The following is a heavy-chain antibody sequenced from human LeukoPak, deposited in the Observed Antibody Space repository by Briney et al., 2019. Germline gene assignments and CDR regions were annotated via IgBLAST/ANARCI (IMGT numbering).Heavy chain of an antibody. V-gene: IGHV3-23*01. J-gene: IGHJ6*03. D-gene: IGHD6-19*01. CDR1: GFTFSTHG. CDR3: AKDAQWLTNYYYYYMDV. CDR2: ITPSSSSR. Sequence: GGSLRLSCAASGFTFSTHGMNWVRQAPGKGLEWVSGITPSSSSRYYAESVKGRFTISRDNSKNTVYLQVNSLRVEDTAVYYCAKDAQWLTNYYYYYMDVWGKGTTVTVSS.